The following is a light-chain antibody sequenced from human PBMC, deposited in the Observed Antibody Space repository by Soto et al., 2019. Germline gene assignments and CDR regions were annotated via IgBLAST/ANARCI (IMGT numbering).Light chain of an antibody. Sequence: DIVMTQSPGPLSLSPGERATMPCRASQSGSSSSLAWSQQRPGQPPRLLVYGVFTWADGVPDGFSGSGSGTDFTLTISGLEPEDFAVYYCQQRSGWPITFGQGTRLEIK. CDR1: QSGSSSS. CDR2: GVF. V-gene: IGKV3D-20*02. J-gene: IGKJ5*01. CDR3: QQRSGWPIT.